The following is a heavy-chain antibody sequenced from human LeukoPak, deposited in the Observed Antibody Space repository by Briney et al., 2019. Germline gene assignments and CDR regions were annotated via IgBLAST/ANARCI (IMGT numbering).Heavy chain of an antibody. V-gene: IGHV3-7*01. CDR1: GITLGGYW. CDR3: VRDRGRASTDY. Sequence: GGSLRLSCAASGITLGGYWMSWVRQAPGKGLEWVANIKPDGSEENYVDSVKGRFTISRDNAKNSLSLQMNSLRADDTAVYYCVRDRGRASTDYWGQGTLVTVSA. CDR2: IKPDGSEE. D-gene: IGHD1-26*01. J-gene: IGHJ4*02.